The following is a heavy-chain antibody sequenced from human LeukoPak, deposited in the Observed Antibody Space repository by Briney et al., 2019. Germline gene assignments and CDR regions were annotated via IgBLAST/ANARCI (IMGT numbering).Heavy chain of an antibody. V-gene: IGHV4-59*01. CDR1: GDSMKSYY. CDR2: IYYTGGST. D-gene: IGHD1-26*01. CDR3: ARVRGSSDY. Sequence: SETLSLTCTVSGDSMKSYYWTWIRQSPGKGLEWIGYIYYTGGSTNYNPSLTSRVTISVDVSKNQFSLKLSSVTTADTAVYYCARVRGSSDYWGQGTLVTVSS. J-gene: IGHJ4*02.